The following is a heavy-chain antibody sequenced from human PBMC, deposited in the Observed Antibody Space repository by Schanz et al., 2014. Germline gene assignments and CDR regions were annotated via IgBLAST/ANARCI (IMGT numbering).Heavy chain of an antibody. D-gene: IGHD2-2*01. CDR3: AKDSTHIDIVLVPTAIDY. CDR1: GFTFSSYG. J-gene: IGHJ4*02. Sequence: QVQLVESGGGVVQFGRSLRLSCVASGFTFSSYGMHWVRQAPGKGLEWVAVIWYDENNKYYVDSVKGRFTMSRDNSKNTLYLHMNTLRSEDTAVYYCAKDSTHIDIVLVPTAIDYWGQGTLVTVSS. CDR2: IWYDENNK. V-gene: IGHV3-33*06.